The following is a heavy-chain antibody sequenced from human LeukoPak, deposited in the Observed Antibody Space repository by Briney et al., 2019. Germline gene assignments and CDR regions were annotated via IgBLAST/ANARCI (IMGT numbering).Heavy chain of an antibody. D-gene: IGHD2-2*01. CDR2: IYTSGST. V-gene: IGHV4-4*07. J-gene: IGHJ2*01. CDR3: ARDGSYCSSTSCSHWYFDL. Sequence: SETLSLTCTVSGGSISSYYWSWIRQPAGKGLEWIGRIYTSGSTNYNPSLKSRVTMSVDTSKNQFSLKLSSVTAAGTAVYYCARDGSYCSSTSCSHWYFDLWGRGTLVTVSS. CDR1: GGSISSYY.